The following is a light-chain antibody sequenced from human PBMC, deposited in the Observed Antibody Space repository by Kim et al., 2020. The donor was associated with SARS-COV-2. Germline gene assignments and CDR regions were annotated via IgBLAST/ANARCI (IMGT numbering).Light chain of an antibody. Sequence: PGQSLTISCTGTSSNIASYSYVSWYQQHPGKAPKLMIYDVSNRPSGVSNRFSGSKSGNTASLTISGLQTEDEADYFCSSYTSSNNVFGTGTKVTVL. CDR1: SSNIASYSY. CDR2: DVS. CDR3: SSYTSSNNV. V-gene: IGLV2-14*03. J-gene: IGLJ1*01.